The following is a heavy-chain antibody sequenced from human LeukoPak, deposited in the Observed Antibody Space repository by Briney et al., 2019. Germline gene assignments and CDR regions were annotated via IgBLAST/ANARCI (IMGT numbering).Heavy chain of an antibody. J-gene: IGHJ5*02. D-gene: IGHD1-7*01. Sequence: PSETLSLTCTVSGGSISSYYWSWIRQPPGKGLEWIGYIYYSGSTNYNPSLKSRVTISVDTSKNQFSLKLSSVTAADTAVYYCARDSNGLTGTKRRGVAANWFDPWGQGTLVTVSS. CDR3: ARDSNGLTGTKRRGVAANWFDP. CDR2: IYYSGST. CDR1: GGSISSYY. V-gene: IGHV4-59*01.